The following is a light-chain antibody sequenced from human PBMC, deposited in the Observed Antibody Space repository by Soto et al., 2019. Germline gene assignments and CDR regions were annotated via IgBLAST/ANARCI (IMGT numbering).Light chain of an antibody. Sequence: QSALTQPASVSGSPGQSITISCTGTSSDVGGYNYVSWYQQHPGKAPKLMISAVSNRPSGISNRFAGAKSGNTASLTISGRQTEDEAEYYCSSYTSSSTLVVFGGWTKLTVL. CDR3: SSYTSSSTLVV. CDR1: SSDVGGYNY. J-gene: IGLJ3*02. CDR2: AVS. V-gene: IGLV2-14*01.